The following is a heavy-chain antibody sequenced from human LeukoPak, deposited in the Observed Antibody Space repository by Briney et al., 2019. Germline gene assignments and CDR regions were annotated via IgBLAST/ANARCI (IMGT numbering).Heavy chain of an antibody. J-gene: IGHJ5*02. CDR2: IYYSGST. D-gene: IGHD3-3*01. Sequence: SETLSLTCTVSGGSISSGDYYWSWIRQPPGKGLEWIGYIYYSGSTYYNPSLKSRVTISVDTFKSQFSLKLSSVTAADTAVYYCARGKVFGVVPNWFDPWGQGTLVTVSS. CDR1: GGSISSGDYY. CDR3: ARGKVFGVVPNWFDP. V-gene: IGHV4-30-4*08.